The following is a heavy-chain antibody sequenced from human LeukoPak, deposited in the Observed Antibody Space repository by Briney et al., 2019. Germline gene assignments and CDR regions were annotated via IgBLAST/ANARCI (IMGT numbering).Heavy chain of an antibody. J-gene: IGHJ4*02. D-gene: IGHD1-1*01. CDR1: GSIFTTYW. CDR3: ARRDWNGQYYFDF. Sequence: GASLKISCKGSGSIFTTYWIAWVRQLPGKGLECMGIIYPADSDTRYSPSFQGQVTISADKSITTAYLQWTSLKASDTAIYYCARRDWNGQYYFDFWGQGTLVTVSS. V-gene: IGHV5-51*01. CDR2: IYPADSDT.